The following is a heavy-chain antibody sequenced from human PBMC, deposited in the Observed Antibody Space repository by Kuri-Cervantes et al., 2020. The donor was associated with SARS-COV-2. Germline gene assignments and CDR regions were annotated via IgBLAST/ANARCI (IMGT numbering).Heavy chain of an antibody. J-gene: IGHJ4*02. CDR3: TRQGVDY. CDR1: GFTFSGSA. Sequence: GESLKISCAASGFTFSGSAMHWVRQASGKGLEWVGRIRSKANSYATAYAASVKGRFTISRDDSNNTAYLQMNILKTEDTAVYYCTRQGVDYWGQGTLVTVSS. V-gene: IGHV3-73*01. D-gene: IGHD2-8*01. CDR2: IRSKANSYAT.